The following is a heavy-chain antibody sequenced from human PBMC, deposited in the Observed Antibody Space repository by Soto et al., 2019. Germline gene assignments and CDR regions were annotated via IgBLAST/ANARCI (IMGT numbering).Heavy chain of an antibody. CDR1: GYSLTDNG. CDR3: ARVYGYYYYYMDV. D-gene: IGHD2-8*01. Sequence: QAYLEQSGAEVKKPGASVKVSCKASGYSLTDNGITWVRQASGQGLEYVGWISPDSGKTDYAQKFQGRVTMTRDTSINTGYRELSSLRSDDTAVYYCARVYGYYYYYMDVWGKGTTVTVSS. V-gene: IGHV1-8*01. J-gene: IGHJ6*03. CDR2: ISPDSGKT.